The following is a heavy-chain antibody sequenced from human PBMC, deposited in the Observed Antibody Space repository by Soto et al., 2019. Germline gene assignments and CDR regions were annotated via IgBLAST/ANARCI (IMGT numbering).Heavy chain of an antibody. D-gene: IGHD3-22*01. J-gene: IGHJ3*02. Sequence: GGSLRFSCAASGFTFSSYGMHWVRQAPGKGLEWVAVISYDGSNKYYADSVKGRFTISRDNSKNTLYLQMNSLRAEDTAVYYCATGPSVGATMIVVPGAFDIWGQGTMVTVSS. V-gene: IGHV3-30*03. CDR3: ATGPSVGATMIVVPGAFDI. CDR2: ISYDGSNK. CDR1: GFTFSSYG.